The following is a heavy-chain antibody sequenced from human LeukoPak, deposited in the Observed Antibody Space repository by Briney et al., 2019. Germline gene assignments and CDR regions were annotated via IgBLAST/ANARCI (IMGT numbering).Heavy chain of an antibody. CDR2: IIPIFGTA. Sequence: ASVKVSCKASGGTFSSYAISWVRQAPGQGLEWMGGIIPIFGTANYAQKFQGRVTITADESTSTAYMELSSLRSEDTAVYYCARGPYAADPFDPWGQGTLVTVSS. D-gene: IGHD6-25*01. CDR1: GGTFSSYA. J-gene: IGHJ5*02. V-gene: IGHV1-69*13. CDR3: ARGPYAADPFDP.